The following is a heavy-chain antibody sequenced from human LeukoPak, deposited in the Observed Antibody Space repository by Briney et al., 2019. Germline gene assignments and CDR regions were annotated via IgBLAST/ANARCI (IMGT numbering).Heavy chain of an antibody. J-gene: IGHJ4*02. D-gene: IGHD3-9*01. CDR2: ISGSGGST. Sequence: GGSLRLSCAASGFTFSSYGMSWVRQAPGKGLEWVSAISGSGGSTCYADSVKGRFTISRDNSKNTLYLQMNSLRAEDTAVYYCAKLPQLLYDILTGSTEIYFDYWGQGTLVTVSS. CDR3: AKLPQLLYDILTGSTEIYFDY. CDR1: GFTFSSYG. V-gene: IGHV3-23*01.